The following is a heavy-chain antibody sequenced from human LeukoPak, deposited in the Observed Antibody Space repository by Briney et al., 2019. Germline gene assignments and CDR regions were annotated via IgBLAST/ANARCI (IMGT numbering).Heavy chain of an antibody. CDR1: GFTFSSYS. CDR3: ARGPHGGFVIIPTEF. V-gene: IGHV3-21*01. Sequence: GGSLRLSCAASGFTFSSYSMNWVRQAPGKGLEWVSSISSSSSYIYYADSVKGRFTISRANAKNSLFLQMNSLRAEDTAVYYCARGPHGGFVIIPTEFWGQGTLVTVSS. J-gene: IGHJ4*02. CDR2: ISSSSSYI. D-gene: IGHD3-3*01.